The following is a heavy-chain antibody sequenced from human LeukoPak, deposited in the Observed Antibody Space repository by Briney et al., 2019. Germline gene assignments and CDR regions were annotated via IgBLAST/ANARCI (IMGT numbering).Heavy chain of an antibody. CDR3: ARVYDYVWGSYPNFDY. V-gene: IGHV3-74*01. CDR1: GLSFSNAW. D-gene: IGHD3-16*02. CDR2: INTDGSST. J-gene: IGHJ4*02. Sequence: PGGSLRLSCTASGLSFSNAWMSWVRQAPGKGLVWVSRINTDGSSTSYADSVKGRFTISRDNAKNTPYLQMNSLRAEDTAVYYCARVYDYVWGSYPNFDYWGQGTLVTVSS.